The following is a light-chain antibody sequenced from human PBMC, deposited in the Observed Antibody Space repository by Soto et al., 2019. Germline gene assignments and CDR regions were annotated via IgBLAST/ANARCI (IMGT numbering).Light chain of an antibody. Sequence: EIVLTQSPGTLSLSPGERATLSCRASQSVSSSYLAWYQQKPGQSPRLLIYGASSRATGIPDRFSGSGSGTDFTLTISRLDPEDFAVYYCQQYGSSPRTFGRGTKLEIK. J-gene: IGKJ2*01. CDR3: QQYGSSPRT. V-gene: IGKV3-20*01. CDR2: GAS. CDR1: QSVSSSY.